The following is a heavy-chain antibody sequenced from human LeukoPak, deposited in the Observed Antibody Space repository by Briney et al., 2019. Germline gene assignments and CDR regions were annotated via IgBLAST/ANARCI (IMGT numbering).Heavy chain of an antibody. V-gene: IGHV3-7*01. CDR1: GFTFSDYY. CDR3: ARALWFGEFDY. Sequence: GGSLRLSCAAPGFTFSDYYMTWIRQAPGKGLEWVANIKQDGSEKYYVDSVKGRFTISRDNAKNSLYLQMNSLRAEDTAVYYCARALWFGEFDYWGQGTLVTVSS. D-gene: IGHD3-10*01. J-gene: IGHJ4*02. CDR2: IKQDGSEK.